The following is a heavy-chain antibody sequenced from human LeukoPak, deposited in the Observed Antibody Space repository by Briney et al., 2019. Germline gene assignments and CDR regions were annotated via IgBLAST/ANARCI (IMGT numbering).Heavy chain of an antibody. CDR3: ARHYSGGPQYFDY. CDR1: GGSISSSY. CDR2: IYYSGST. V-gene: IGHV4-59*08. Sequence: SETLSLTCRVSGGSISSSYWTWIRQPPGKGLEWIGCIYYSGSTNYNPSLKSRVTISVDTSKNQFSLHLSSVTAADTAVYYCARHYSGGPQYFDYWGQGTLVTVSS. D-gene: IGHD6-19*01. J-gene: IGHJ4*02.